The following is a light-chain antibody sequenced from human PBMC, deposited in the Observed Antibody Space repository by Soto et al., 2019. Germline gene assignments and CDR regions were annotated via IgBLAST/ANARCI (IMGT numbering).Light chain of an antibody. CDR2: EVS. Sequence: QSVLTQPASVSGSPGQSITISCTGTSSDVGSYNLVSWYQQHPGKAPKLMIYEVSKRPSGVSNRFSGSKSGNTASLTISGLQAEEEADFCCCSYAGSSKVFGGGTRVPAL. CDR3: CSYAGSSKV. J-gene: IGLJ3*02. V-gene: IGLV2-23*02. CDR1: SSDVGSYNL.